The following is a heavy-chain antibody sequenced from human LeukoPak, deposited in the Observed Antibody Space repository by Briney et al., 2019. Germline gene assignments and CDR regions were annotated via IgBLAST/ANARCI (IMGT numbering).Heavy chain of an antibody. CDR2: ISSSGSTI. CDR3: ARDQGSGWLFDY. V-gene: IGHV3-48*03. D-gene: IGHD6-19*01. J-gene: IGHJ4*02. CDR1: GFTFSSYE. Sequence: PGGSLRLSCAASGFTFSSYEMNWVRQAPGKGLEWVSYISSSGSTIYYADSVKGRFTISRDNAKNSLYLQMNSLRAEDTAVYYCARDQGSGWLFDYWGQGTLVTVSP.